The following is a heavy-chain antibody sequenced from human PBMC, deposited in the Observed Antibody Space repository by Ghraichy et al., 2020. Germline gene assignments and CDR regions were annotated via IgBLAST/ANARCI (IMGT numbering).Heavy chain of an antibody. CDR3: ARVYSYGLTDAFDI. Sequence: ASEKVSCKASGYTFTSYDINWVRQATGQGLEWMGWMNPNSGNTGYAQKFQGRVTMTRNTSISTAYMELSSLRSEDTAVYYCARVYSYGLTDAFDIWGQGTMVTVSS. V-gene: IGHV1-8*01. CDR1: GYTFTSYD. D-gene: IGHD5-18*01. J-gene: IGHJ3*02. CDR2: MNPNSGNT.